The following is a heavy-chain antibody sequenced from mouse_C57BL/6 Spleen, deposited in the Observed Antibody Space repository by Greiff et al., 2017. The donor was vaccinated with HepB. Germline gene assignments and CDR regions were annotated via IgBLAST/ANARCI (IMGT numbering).Heavy chain of an antibody. CDR3: AIPGPDWYFDV. Sequence: QVQLQQPGAELVKPGASVKLSCKASGYTFTSYWMHWVKQRPGQGLEWIGMIHPNSGSTNYNEKFKSKATLTVDKSSSTAYMQLSSLTSEDSAVYYCAIPGPDWYFDVCGTGTTVTVSS. CDR2: IHPNSGST. V-gene: IGHV1-64*01. CDR1: GYTFTSYW. D-gene: IGHD4-1*01. J-gene: IGHJ1*03.